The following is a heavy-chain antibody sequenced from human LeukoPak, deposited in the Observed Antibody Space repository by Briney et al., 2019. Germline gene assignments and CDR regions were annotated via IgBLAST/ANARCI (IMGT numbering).Heavy chain of an antibody. J-gene: IGHJ6*03. CDR2: MYSGGST. Sequence: SGGYLRLSCAASGFTVSSNYMSWVRQAPGKGLEWVSVMYSGGSTFYADSVKGRFAISRDNSKNTLYLQMNSLRAEDTAVYYCARHGSITMVRGRLRYYYMDVWGKGTTVTISS. CDR1: GFTVSSNY. V-gene: IGHV3-53*01. CDR3: ARHGSITMVRGRLRYYYMDV. D-gene: IGHD3-10*01.